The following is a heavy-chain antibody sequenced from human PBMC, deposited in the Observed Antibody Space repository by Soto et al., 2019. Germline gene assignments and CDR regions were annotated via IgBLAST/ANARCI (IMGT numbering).Heavy chain of an antibody. CDR1: GLTFGSRA. Sequence: LRLSCVASGLTFGSRAMSWVRQSPGEGLQWVSTITDTGGDAKYADSVRGRFVISRDNSKKTLYLQMTSLTAEDSAMYFCARGSTDSYPGSRIFDFWGRGTLVTVSS. D-gene: IGHD3-10*01. CDR3: ARGSTDSYPGSRIFDF. CDR2: ITDTGGDA. V-gene: IGHV3-23*01. J-gene: IGHJ4*02.